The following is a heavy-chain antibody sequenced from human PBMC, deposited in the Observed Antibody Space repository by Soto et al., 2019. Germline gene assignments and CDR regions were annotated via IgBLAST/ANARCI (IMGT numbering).Heavy chain of an antibody. CDR1: GYTFTSYG. D-gene: IGHD6-13*01. V-gene: IGHV1-3*01. J-gene: IGHJ5*02. CDR2: INAANGDT. Sequence: ASVKVSCKASGYTFTSYGIHWVRQAPGQRLEWMGWINAANGDTKYSPKFQGRVTITRDTSASTAYMELSSLRSEDTAVYYCVRRHVSATGIDWFDPWGQGTLVTVAS. CDR3: VRRHVSATGIDWFDP.